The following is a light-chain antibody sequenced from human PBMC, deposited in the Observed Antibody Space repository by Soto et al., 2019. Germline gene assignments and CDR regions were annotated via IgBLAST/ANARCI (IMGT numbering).Light chain of an antibody. CDR1: QSISSE. V-gene: IGKV3-15*01. Sequence: EIVMTQSPATLSVSPGESATLSCRASQSISSELAWYQQKPGQPPRLLIYGASTRATGVPARFTGSVSGSDFTLTISDLPAEDFAVYYCQQGHNWPLTFGQGTSLEF. J-gene: IGKJ2*01. CDR2: GAS. CDR3: QQGHNWPLT.